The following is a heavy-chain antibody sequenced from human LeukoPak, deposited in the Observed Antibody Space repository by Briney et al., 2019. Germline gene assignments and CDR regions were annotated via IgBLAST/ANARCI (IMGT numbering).Heavy chain of an antibody. CDR3: ASQGKDCSGGSCYSGVRYFDY. Sequence: SETLSLTCAVYGGSFSGYYWSWIHQPPGKGLEWIGEINHSGSTNYNPSLKSRVTRSVDTSKNQFSLKLSSVTAADTAVYYCASQGKDCSGGSCYSGVRYFDYWGQGTLVTVPS. CDR1: GGSFSGYY. D-gene: IGHD2-15*01. CDR2: INHSGST. J-gene: IGHJ4*02. V-gene: IGHV4-34*01.